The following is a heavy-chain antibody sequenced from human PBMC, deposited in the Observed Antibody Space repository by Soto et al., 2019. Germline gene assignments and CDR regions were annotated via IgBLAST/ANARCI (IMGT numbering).Heavy chain of an antibody. CDR3: VVRGRAFDI. D-gene: IGHD3-10*01. CDR1: GFSFSGDA. V-gene: IGHV3-64D*08. J-gene: IGHJ3*02. Sequence: DVQLVESGGGLVQPGGSLRLSCSASGFSFSGDAVHWVRQAPGKGLNYLSGLSANGGTTYYTGSVRGRFTISRDNSKNTLYLQMRSLRTEDTAMYYFVVRGRAFDIWDQGTMVTVSS. CDR2: LSANGGTT.